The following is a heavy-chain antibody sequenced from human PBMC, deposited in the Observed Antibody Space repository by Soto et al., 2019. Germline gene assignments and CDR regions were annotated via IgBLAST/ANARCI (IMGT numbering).Heavy chain of an antibody. V-gene: IGHV3-11*01. CDR3: ARDPTYYDYIWGSYRFGDAFDI. CDR1: GFTFSDYY. CDR2: ISSSGSTI. D-gene: IGHD3-16*02. Sequence: QVQLVESGGGLVKPGGSLRLSCAASGFTFSDYYMSWIRQAPGKGLEWVSYISSSGSTIYYADSVKGRFTISRDNAKNSRYLKMNSLRAEDTAVYYCARDPTYYDYIWGSYRFGDAFDIWGQGTMVTVSS. J-gene: IGHJ3*02.